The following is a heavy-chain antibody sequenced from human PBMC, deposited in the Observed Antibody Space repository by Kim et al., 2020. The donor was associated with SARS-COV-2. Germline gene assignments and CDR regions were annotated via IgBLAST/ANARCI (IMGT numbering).Heavy chain of an antibody. D-gene: IGHD3-22*01. Sequence: GGSLRLSCAASGFTFSSYDMHWVRQATGKGLEWVSAIGTAGDTYYPGSVKGRFTISRENAKNSLYLQMNSLRAGDTAVYYCARGGHMRGSYYDSSGYSPDAFDIWGQGTMVTVSS. J-gene: IGHJ3*02. CDR2: IGTAGDT. CDR1: GFTFSSYD. V-gene: IGHV3-13*01. CDR3: ARGGHMRGSYYDSSGYSPDAFDI.